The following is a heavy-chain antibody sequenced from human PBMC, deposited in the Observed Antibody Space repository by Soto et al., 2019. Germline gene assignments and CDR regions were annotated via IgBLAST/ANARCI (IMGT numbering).Heavy chain of an antibody. CDR3: AKDLYSNYVPYGMDV. Sequence: EVQLVESGGGLVQPGRYLRRSCAASGFTFDDYAMHWVRQAPGQGLEWVAGISWNSGSIGYAESVKGRFTISRDNDKNTLYLQMNSLRAEDTAFYYCAKDLYSNYVPYGMDVWGQGSTVTVSS. CDR1: GFTFDDYA. CDR2: ISWNSGSI. D-gene: IGHD4-4*01. V-gene: IGHV3-9*01. J-gene: IGHJ6*02.